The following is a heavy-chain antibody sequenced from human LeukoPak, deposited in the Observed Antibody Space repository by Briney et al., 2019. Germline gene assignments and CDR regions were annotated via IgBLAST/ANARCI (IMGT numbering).Heavy chain of an antibody. CDR1: GGSISSSSYY. V-gene: IGHV4-39*01. J-gene: IGHJ5*02. CDR2: IYYSGST. Sequence: SETLSLTCTVSGGSISSSSYYWGWIRQPPGKGLEWIGSIYYSGSTYYNPSLKSRVTIPVDTSKNQFSLKLSSVTAADTAVYYCARPPYVDTAMIGFDPWGQGTLVTVSS. CDR3: ARPPYVDTAMIGFDP. D-gene: IGHD5-18*01.